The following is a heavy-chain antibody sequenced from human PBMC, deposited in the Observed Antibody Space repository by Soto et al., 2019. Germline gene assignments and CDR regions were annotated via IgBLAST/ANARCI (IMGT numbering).Heavy chain of an antibody. CDR1: RLTFSNYA. CDR3: VRDAPPDDY. Sequence: HPGGSLRLSCVISRLTFSNYALNWVRQAPGKGLEWVSSISGSGDTAYYADSVKGRFTISRDNAKNSLYLQMNSLRAEDTGVYYCVRDAPPDDYWGQGTLVTVSS. J-gene: IGHJ4*02. V-gene: IGHV3-23*01. CDR2: ISGSGDTA.